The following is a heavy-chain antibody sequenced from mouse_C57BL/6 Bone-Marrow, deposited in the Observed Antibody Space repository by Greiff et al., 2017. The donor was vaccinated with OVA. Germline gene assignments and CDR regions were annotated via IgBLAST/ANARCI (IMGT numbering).Heavy chain of an antibody. CDR2: INPGSGGT. V-gene: IGHV1-54*01. CDR1: GYTFTGYW. CDR3: ATQGGSRFAY. J-gene: IGHJ3*01. Sequence: VQLQQSGAELMKPGASVKLSCKATGYTFTGYWIEWVKQRPGQGLEWIGVINPGSGGTNYNEKFKGKATLTADKSSSTAYMQLSSLTSEDSAVYFCATQGGSRFAYWGQGTLVTVSA.